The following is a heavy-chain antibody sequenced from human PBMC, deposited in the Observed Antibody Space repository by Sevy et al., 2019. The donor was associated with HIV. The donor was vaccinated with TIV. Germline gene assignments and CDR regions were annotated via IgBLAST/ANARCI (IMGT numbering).Heavy chain of an antibody. CDR1: GGSISSGDYY. J-gene: IGHJ5*02. CDR2: IYYSGST. Sequence: SETLSLTCTVSGGSISSGDYYWSWIRQPPGRGLAWIGYIYYSGSTYYNPSLQSRVTISVDTSKNQFSLKLSSVTSADTAVYYCARAKFAGFGELGENLFDPWGPGTLVTVSS. CDR3: ARAKFAGFGELGENLFDP. V-gene: IGHV4-30-4*01. D-gene: IGHD3-10*01.